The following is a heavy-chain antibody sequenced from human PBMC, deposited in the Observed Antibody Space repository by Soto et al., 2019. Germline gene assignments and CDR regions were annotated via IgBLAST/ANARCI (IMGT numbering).Heavy chain of an antibody. CDR3: AKFTLAIRYFDTDFDY. Sequence: GGSRGLSCAASGFTFSSQAISRVRQAPGKGLEWVSAISGSGGSTYYADSVKGRFTISRDNSKNTLYLQMNSLRAEDTAVYYCAKFTLAIRYFDTDFDYWGQGTLVTVSS. J-gene: IGHJ4*02. D-gene: IGHD3-9*01. CDR1: GFTFSSQA. V-gene: IGHV3-23*01. CDR2: ISGSGGST.